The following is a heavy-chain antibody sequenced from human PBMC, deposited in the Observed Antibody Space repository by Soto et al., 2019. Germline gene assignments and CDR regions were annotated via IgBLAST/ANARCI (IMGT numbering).Heavy chain of an antibody. D-gene: IGHD3-22*01. CDR2: IWYDGSTK. CDR3: ERGEYYSYSSGYPGN. J-gene: IGHJ4*02. Sequence: QVQLVESGGGVVQPGRSLRLSCAATGFIFRSYGMHWVRQAPGKGLEWVAVIWYDGSTKYYGDSVKGSFTISRDNTRNTLYLQMNRLGVEDTAVYYCERGEYYSYSSGYPGNWGQGTLVTVSS. CDR1: GFIFRSYG. V-gene: IGHV3-33*01.